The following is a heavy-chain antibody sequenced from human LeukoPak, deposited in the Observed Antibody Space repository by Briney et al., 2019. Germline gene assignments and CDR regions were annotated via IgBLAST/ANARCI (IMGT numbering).Heavy chain of an antibody. CDR3: AKEGSYDYYYYGMDV. CDR2: ISSSGRTI. D-gene: IGHD1-26*01. V-gene: IGHV3-48*03. CDR1: GFTFSSYE. J-gene: IGHJ6*02. Sequence: PGGSLRLSCAASGFTFSSYEMNWVRQAPGKGLEWVSYISSSGRTIYYADSVKGRFTISRDNAKNSLYLQMNSLRAEDTAVYYCAKEGSYDYYYYGMDVWGQGTTVTVSS.